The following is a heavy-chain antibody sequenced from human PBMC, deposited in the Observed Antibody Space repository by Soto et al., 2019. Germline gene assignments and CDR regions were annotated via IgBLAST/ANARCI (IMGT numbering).Heavy chain of an antibody. CDR1: GFTFSSYG. J-gene: IGHJ6*03. V-gene: IGHV3-33*08. Sequence: GGSLRLSCAASGFTFSSYGMHWVRQAPGKGLEWVAVIWYDGSNKYYADSVKGRFTISRDNSKSTLYLQMNSLRAEDTAVYYCARVGNHIPYYYYYYMDVWGKGTTVTVSS. CDR2: IWYDGSNK. CDR3: ARVGNHIPYYYYYYMDV. D-gene: IGHD2-21*01.